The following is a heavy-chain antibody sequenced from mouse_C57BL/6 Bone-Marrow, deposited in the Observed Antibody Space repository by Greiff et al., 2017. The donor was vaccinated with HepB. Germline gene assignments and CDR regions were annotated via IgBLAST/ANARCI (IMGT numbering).Heavy chain of an antibody. CDR3: AKEGKQQERKGASYAMDY. CDR2: IYPGSGST. D-gene: IGHD6-1*01. Sequence: QVQLQQSGAELVKPGASVKMSCKASGYTFTSYWITWVKQRPGQGLEWIGDIYPGSGSTNYNEKFKSKATLTVDTSSSTAYMQLSSLTSEDSAVYYCAKEGKQQERKGASYAMDYWGQGTSVTVSS. J-gene: IGHJ4*01. V-gene: IGHV1-55*01. CDR1: GYTFTSYW.